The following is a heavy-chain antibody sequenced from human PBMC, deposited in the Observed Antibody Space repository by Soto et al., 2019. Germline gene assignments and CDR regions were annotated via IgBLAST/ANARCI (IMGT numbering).Heavy chain of an antibody. V-gene: IGHV3-43*01. CDR1: GFTFDDYT. D-gene: IGHD6-19*01. J-gene: IGHJ6*02. CDR2: ISWDGGST. Sequence: GGSLRLSCAASGFTFDDYTMHWVRQAPGKGLEWVSLISWDGGSTYYADSVKGRFTISRDNSKNSLYLQMNSLRTEDTALYYCAKDGGIAVADYYYYYGMDVWGQGTTVTVSS. CDR3: AKDGGIAVADYYYYYGMDV.